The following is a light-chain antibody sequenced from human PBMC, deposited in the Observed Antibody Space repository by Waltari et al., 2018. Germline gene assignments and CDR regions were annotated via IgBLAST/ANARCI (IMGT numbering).Light chain of an antibody. J-gene: IGKJ1*01. CDR1: QIVRGS. Sequence: ELVFTQSPGTLSLSPGERATLSCSASQIVRGSLAWYQQKAGQAPRLLIYGASSRATGIPDSFSGGGSGTDFSLTISRLEPEDFAVYYCQHYVRLPATFGQGTKVEI. CDR2: GAS. V-gene: IGKV3-20*01. CDR3: QHYVRLPAT.